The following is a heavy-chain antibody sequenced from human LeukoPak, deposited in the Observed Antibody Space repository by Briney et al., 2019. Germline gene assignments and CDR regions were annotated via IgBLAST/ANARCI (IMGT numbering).Heavy chain of an antibody. D-gene: IGHD6-19*01. CDR1: GYTFTASA. J-gene: IGHJ4*02. Sequence: ASVKVSCKASGYTFTASAMHWVRRAPGQRLEWMGWINTDNGDTKYSQKFQGRVTITRDTSASTVYMEVTSLRSEDTAVYYCASRPGIAVAGLDFWGQGTLDTVSS. V-gene: IGHV1-3*04. CDR2: INTDNGDT. CDR3: ASRPGIAVAGLDF.